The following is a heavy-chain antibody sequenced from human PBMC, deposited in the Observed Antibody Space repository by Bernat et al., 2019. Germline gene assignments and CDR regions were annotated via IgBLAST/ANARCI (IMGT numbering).Heavy chain of an antibody. V-gene: IGHV3-23*04. CDR1: GFTFSSDA. Sequence: EVQLVESGGGLVQPGGSLRLSCAASGFTFSSDAMSWVRQAPGKGFVWVSAISGSGGSPYYADSVKGRFTISSDNSKNTLYLQMNSLRAEDTAVYYCGKDALGDCTGGVCPDYWGQGTLVTVSS. J-gene: IGHJ4*01. D-gene: IGHD2-8*02. CDR2: ISGSGGSP. CDR3: GKDALGDCTGGVCPDY.